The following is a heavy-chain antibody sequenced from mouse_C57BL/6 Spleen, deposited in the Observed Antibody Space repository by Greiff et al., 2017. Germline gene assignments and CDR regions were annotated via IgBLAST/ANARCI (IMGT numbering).Heavy chain of an antibody. J-gene: IGHJ4*01. Sequence: EVQLQQSGPELVKPGASVKISCKASGYSFTGYYMNWVKQSPEKSLEWIGEINPSTGGTTYNQKFKAKATLTVDKSSSTAYMQLKSLTSEDSAVYYCARGVTTVVATPDYYAMDYWGQGTSVTVSS. CDR1: GYSFTGYY. D-gene: IGHD1-1*01. V-gene: IGHV1-42*01. CDR2: INPSTGGT. CDR3: ARGVTTVVATPDYYAMDY.